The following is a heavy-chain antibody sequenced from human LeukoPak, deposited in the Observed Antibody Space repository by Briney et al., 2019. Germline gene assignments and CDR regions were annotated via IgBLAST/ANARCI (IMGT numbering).Heavy chain of an antibody. CDR3: ARDRVLRFLEPDAFDI. D-gene: IGHD3-3*01. Sequence: ASVKVSCKASGYTFTSYYMHWVRQAPGQGLEWMGIINPSGGSTSYAQKFQGRVTMTRDTSTSTVYMELSSLRSEDTAVYYCARDRVLRFLEPDAFDIWGQGTMVTVSS. CDR1: GYTFTSYY. CDR2: INPSGGST. J-gene: IGHJ3*02. V-gene: IGHV1-46*01.